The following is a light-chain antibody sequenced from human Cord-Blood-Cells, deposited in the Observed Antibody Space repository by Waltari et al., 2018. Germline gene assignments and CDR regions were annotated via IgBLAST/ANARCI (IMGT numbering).Light chain of an antibody. J-gene: IGLJ3*02. CDR2: EGS. V-gene: IGLV2-23*01. CDR3: CSYAGSSTWV. CDR1: TSDVGGYNL. Sequence: QPALPHPPSVSGSPGQSTPISCTGTTSDVGGYNLFSWYQQHPGKAPKRMIYEGSKRPSGVSNRFSGSKSGNTASLTISGLQAEDEADYYCCSYAGSSTWVFGGGTKLTVL.